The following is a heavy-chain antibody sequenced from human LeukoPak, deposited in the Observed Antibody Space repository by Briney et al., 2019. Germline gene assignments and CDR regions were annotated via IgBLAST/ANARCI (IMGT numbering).Heavy chain of an antibody. J-gene: IGHJ5*01. CDR1: GFSFSATW. Sequence: GGSLRLSCAASGFSFSATWMTWVRQAPGKGLEWVSIVSFDGTNNFYADSVKGRFIVSRDSSNNTVYLHMNSLRPDDTAVYFCARDRNVVGADFDSWGQGTLVTVSS. CDR2: VSFDGTNN. V-gene: IGHV3-30*03. D-gene: IGHD2-15*01. CDR3: ARDRNVVGADFDS.